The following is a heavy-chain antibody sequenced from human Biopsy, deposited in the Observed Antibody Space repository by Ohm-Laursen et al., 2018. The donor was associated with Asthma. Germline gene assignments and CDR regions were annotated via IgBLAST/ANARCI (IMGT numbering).Heavy chain of an antibody. J-gene: IGHJ6*01. D-gene: IGHD3-10*01. Sequence: ASVKVSCKTSGYTLNSAGITWVRQAPGQGLEWMGWISVYNGNTKVAQKLQDRVTMITDTSTSTAYMELRSPRSDDTAVYFCARAVDYSHYYGIDVWGQGTTVTVSP. CDR1: GYTLNSAG. CDR2: ISVYNGNT. CDR3: ARAVDYSHYYGIDV. V-gene: IGHV1-18*01.